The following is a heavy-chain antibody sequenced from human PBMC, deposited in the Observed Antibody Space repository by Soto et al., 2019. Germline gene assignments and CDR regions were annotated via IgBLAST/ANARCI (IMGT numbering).Heavy chain of an antibody. J-gene: IGHJ5*02. D-gene: IGHD3-3*01. V-gene: IGHV1-3*04. CDR3: ARDKMRFFLGTPRFNWFDP. CDR1: GYTFNEYG. Sequence: SVKVSCKSSGYTFNEYGIHWVRQAPGQRPEWMGWIDTHSGDTRYSQRFQDRLTLTRETSANTVYMNLGSLRPEDTAVYFCARDKMRFFLGTPRFNWFDPWGQGTLVTVSS. CDR2: IDTHSGDT.